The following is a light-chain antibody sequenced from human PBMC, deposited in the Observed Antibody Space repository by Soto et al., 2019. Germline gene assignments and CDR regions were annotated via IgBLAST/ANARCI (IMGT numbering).Light chain of an antibody. CDR2: EVS. CDR3: SSYTSSSTLVV. J-gene: IGLJ2*01. CDR1: SSDVGGYNY. V-gene: IGLV2-14*01. Sequence: QSALTQPASVSGSPGQSITISCTGTSSDVGGYNYVSWYQQHPGKAPKLMICEVSNRPSGVSNRFSGSKSGNTASLTISGLQAEDEADYYCSSYTSSSTLVVFGGGTKPPS.